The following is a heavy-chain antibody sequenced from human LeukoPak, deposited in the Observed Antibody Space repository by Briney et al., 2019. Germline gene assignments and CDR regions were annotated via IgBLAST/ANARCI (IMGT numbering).Heavy chain of an antibody. D-gene: IGHD5-12*01. CDR2: KPYDGSFE. CDR3: VKDLYSSGYKGPFDV. V-gene: IGHV3-30*18. CDR1: GFTFVSYG. Sequence: GGSLRLSCVGSGFTFVSYGMHWVRQAPGKGLEWVAAKPYDGSFEYYADSVKGRFTISRDNSKNTLHLQMNSLRPEDTAVYYCVKDLYSSGYKGPFDVWGQGTVVTVSS. J-gene: IGHJ3*01.